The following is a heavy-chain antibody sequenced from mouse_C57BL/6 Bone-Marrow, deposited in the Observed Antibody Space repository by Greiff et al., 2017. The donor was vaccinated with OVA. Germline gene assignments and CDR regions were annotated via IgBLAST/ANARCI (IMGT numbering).Heavy chain of an antibody. D-gene: IGHD1-1*01. CDR2: IYPGSGST. J-gene: IGHJ4*01. Sequence: QVQLKQPGAELVKPGASVKMSCKASGYTFTSYWITWVKQRPGQGLEWIGDIYPGSGSTNYNEKFKSKATLTVDTSSSTAYMQLSSLTSEDSAVYYCARERPIITTVVATDYAMDYWGQGTSVTVSS. V-gene: IGHV1-55*01. CDR1: GYTFTSYW. CDR3: ARERPIITTVVATDYAMDY.